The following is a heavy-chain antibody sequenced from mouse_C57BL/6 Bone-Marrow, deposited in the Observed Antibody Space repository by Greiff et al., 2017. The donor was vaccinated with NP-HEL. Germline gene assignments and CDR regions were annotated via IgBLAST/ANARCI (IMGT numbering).Heavy chain of an antibody. J-gene: IGHJ1*03. V-gene: IGHV1-42*01. D-gene: IGHD1-1*01. CDR1: GYSFTGYY. Sequence: VQLQQSGPELVKPGASVKISCKASGYSFTGYYMNWVKQSPEKSLEWIGEINPSTGGTTYNQKFKAKATLTVDKSSSTAYMQLKSLTSEDSAVYYCETATVVAKGGWYFDVWGTGTTVTVSS. CDR2: INPSTGGT. CDR3: ETATVVAKGGWYFDV.